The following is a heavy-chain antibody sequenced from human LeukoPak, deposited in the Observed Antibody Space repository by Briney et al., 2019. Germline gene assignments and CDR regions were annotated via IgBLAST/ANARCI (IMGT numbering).Heavy chain of an antibody. J-gene: IGHJ6*02. Sequence: SDTLSLTCTVSGGSISSYYWSWIRQPPGKGLEWIGYIYYSGSTNYNPSLKSRVTISVDTSKNQFSLKLSSVTAADTAVYYCARFVVRYYYYGMDVWGQGTTVTVSS. CDR1: GGSISSYY. V-gene: IGHV4-59*01. D-gene: IGHD3-10*01. CDR3: ARFVVRYYYYGMDV. CDR2: IYYSGST.